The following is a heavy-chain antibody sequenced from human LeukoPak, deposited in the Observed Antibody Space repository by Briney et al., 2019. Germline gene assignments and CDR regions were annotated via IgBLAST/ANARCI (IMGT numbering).Heavy chain of an antibody. CDR2: ISHSGST. J-gene: IGHJ4*02. Sequence: PSETLSLTCAVYGGSFSGYYWSWIRQPPGRGLEWIGEISHSGSTNYNPSLKSRVTISLYTSKNQFSLNLTSVTAADTAVYYCAREVVAAAGTVDYWGQGTLVTVSS. CDR3: AREVVAAAGTVDY. CDR1: GGSFSGYY. V-gene: IGHV4-34*01. D-gene: IGHD6-13*01.